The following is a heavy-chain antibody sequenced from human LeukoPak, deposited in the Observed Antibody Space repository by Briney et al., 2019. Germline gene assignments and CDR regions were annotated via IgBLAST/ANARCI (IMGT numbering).Heavy chain of an antibody. J-gene: IGHJ4*02. Sequence: GGSLRLSCAASGVTLSTYAMSWARQAPGKGLEWVSGISSSGSGDNTYYADSVKGRFTISRDNAKNTLYLQMNSLRAEDTAVYYCEAPYDSSDYYHDYWGQGTLVTVSS. V-gene: IGHV3-23*01. D-gene: IGHD3-22*01. CDR1: GVTLSTYA. CDR2: ISSSGSGDNT. CDR3: EAPYDSSDYYHDY.